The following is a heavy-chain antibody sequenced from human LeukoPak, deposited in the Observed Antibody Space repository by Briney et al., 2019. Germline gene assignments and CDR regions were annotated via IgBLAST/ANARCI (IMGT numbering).Heavy chain of an antibody. CDR2: VYDGGRT. D-gene: IGHD2-8*02. CDR1: GDSIGTYF. CDR3: ARDYIVETGVVGFDM. J-gene: IGHJ3*02. V-gene: IGHV4-4*07. Sequence: LSETLSLTCTVSGDSIGTYFWNWIRQSAGEGLEWIGHVYDGGRTNYNPSLKGRVTISVDTSRNLFSLRLSSVTAADTAVYYCARDYIVETGVVGFDMWGQGTMVTVSS.